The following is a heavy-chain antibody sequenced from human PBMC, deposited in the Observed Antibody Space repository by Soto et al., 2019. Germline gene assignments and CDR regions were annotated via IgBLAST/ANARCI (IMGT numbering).Heavy chain of an antibody. CDR1: GLTFSRYG. CDR2: IWYDGSNK. Sequence: GGSLRLSCAAAGLTFSRYGMHLVRQGPGKGLEWVAVIWYDGSNKYYADSVKGRFTISRDNSKNTLHLQMISLRAEDTAVYYCARDDIPGITVSTYGMDVWGQGTTVTVSS. J-gene: IGHJ6*02. CDR3: ARDDIPGITVSTYGMDV. D-gene: IGHD6-19*01. V-gene: IGHV3-33*01.